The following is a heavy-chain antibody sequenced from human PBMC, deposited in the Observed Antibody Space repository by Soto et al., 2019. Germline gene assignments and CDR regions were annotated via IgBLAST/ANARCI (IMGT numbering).Heavy chain of an antibody. V-gene: IGHV4-4*02. D-gene: IGHD3-16*01. Sequence: QVQLQESGPGLVRPSETLSLTCTVSGVSLTTTSWWTWVRQPPGKGLEWIGEIQHSGSPNYSPSLTNRVIISIAKSKTQFSQRLTSVTAADTAIYYCARVTFGGGIIPFDIWGPGILVTVSS. CDR2: IQHSGSP. CDR3: ARVTFGGGIIPFDI. CDR1: GVSLTTTSW. J-gene: IGHJ4*02.